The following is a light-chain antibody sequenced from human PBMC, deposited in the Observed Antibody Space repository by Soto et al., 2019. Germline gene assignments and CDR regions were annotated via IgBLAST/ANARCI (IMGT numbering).Light chain of an antibody. CDR2: DAS. CDR3: QQYGRSHF. CDR1: QSISSNY. Sequence: TLLSSAIDQSPISFRASQSISSNYLAWYQHKPGQAPRLLIYDASSKATGTPDRFSGSGSGTDFTLTISRLEPEDFAVYYCQQYGRSHFLGQGSLLEI. V-gene: IGKV3-20*01. J-gene: IGKJ5*01.